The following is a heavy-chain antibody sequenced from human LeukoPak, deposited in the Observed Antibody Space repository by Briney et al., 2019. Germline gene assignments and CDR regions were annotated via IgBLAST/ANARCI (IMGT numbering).Heavy chain of an antibody. CDR3: VRDSRYCPDV. Sequence: GGSLRLSCAASGFTFSSYWMHWVRQAPGKGLVWVSRLISDGSSASYADSVKGRFTISRDNTKNILYLQMNSLRAGDTAVYYCVRDSRYCPDVWGQGTTVTVSS. V-gene: IGHV3-74*01. CDR1: GFTFSSYW. CDR2: LISDGSSA. J-gene: IGHJ6*02. D-gene: IGHD2-8*02.